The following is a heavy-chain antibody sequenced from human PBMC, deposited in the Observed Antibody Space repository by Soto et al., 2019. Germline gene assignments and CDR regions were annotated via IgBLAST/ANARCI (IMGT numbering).Heavy chain of an antibody. CDR3: AREYYYGSGSLQPPFDY. D-gene: IGHD3-10*01. CDR1: GGTFSSYA. CDR2: IIPIFGTA. J-gene: IGHJ4*02. Sequence: SVKVSCKASGGTFSSYAISWVRQAPGQGLEWMGGIIPIFGTADYAQKFQGRVTITADESTSTAYMELSSLRSEDTAVYYCAREYYYGSGSLQPPFDYWGQGTLVTVSS. V-gene: IGHV1-69*13.